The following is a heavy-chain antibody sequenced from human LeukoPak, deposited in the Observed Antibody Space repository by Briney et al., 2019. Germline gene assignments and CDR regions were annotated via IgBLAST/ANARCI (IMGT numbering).Heavy chain of an antibody. Sequence: GGSLRPSCAASGFTFSSYGMHWVRQAPGKGLEWVAVMWFDGSNKYYADSVKGRFTISRDNSQNTLYLQMNSLRAEDTAIYYCARVRDIVVVVAATQGYYGMDVWGQGTTVTVSS. V-gene: IGHV3-33*01. CDR3: ARVRDIVVVVAATQGYYGMDV. J-gene: IGHJ6*02. CDR2: MWFDGSNK. CDR1: GFTFSSYG. D-gene: IGHD2-15*01.